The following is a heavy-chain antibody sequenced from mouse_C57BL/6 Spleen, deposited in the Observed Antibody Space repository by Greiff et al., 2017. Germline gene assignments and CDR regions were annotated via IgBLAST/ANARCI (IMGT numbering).Heavy chain of an antibody. CDR3: ARSGDYGSSYDY. Sequence: VQLQQSGAELVKPGASVKISCKASGYAFSSYWMNWVKQRPGKGLAWIGQIYPGDGDTNYNGKFKGKATLTADKSSSTAYMQLSSLTSEDSAVYFCARSGDYGSSYDYWGQGTTLTVSS. D-gene: IGHD1-1*01. J-gene: IGHJ2*01. CDR1: GYAFSSYW. CDR2: IYPGDGDT. V-gene: IGHV1-80*01.